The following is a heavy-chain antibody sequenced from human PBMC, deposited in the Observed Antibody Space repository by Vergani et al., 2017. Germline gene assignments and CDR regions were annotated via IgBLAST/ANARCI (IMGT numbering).Heavy chain of an antibody. D-gene: IGHD5-18*01. CDR3: ARDRYSSIYYCYGMDA. J-gene: IGHJ6*02. CDR2: INPNSGGT. CDR1: GYTFTGYY. Sequence: QVQLVQSGAEVKKPGASVKVSCKASGYTFTGYYMHWVRPAPGQGLEWMGWINPNSGGTNYAQKFQGRVTMTRDTSISTAYMELSRLRSDDTAVYYCARDRYSSIYYCYGMDAWGQGTTVTVSS. V-gene: IGHV1-2*02.